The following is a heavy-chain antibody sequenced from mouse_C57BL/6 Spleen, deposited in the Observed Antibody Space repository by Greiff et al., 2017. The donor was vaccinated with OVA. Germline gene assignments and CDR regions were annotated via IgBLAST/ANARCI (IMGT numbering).Heavy chain of an antibody. J-gene: IGHJ2*01. Sequence: QVQLKQSGPELVKPGASVKISCKASGYAFSSSWMNWVKQRPGKGLEWIGRIYPGDGDTNYNGKFKGKATLTADKSSSTAYMQLSRLPSEDSAVYFCARLGRDYFDYWGQGTTLTVSS. D-gene: IGHD4-1*01. V-gene: IGHV1-82*01. CDR3: ARLGRDYFDY. CDR2: IYPGDGDT. CDR1: GYAFSSSW.